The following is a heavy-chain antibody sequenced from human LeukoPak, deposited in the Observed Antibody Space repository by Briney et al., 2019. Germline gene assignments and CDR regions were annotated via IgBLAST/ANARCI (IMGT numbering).Heavy chain of an antibody. CDR2: IYYSGST. J-gene: IGHJ4*02. V-gene: IGHV4-39*01. CDR3: ARPNYYDSSGYFN. D-gene: IGHD3-22*01. Sequence: SETLSLICTVSGGSISSSSYYWGWIRQPPGKGLERIGSIYYSGSTYYNPSLKSRITISVDTSKNQFSLKLTSVTAADTAVYYCARPNYYDSSGYFNWGQGTLVTVSS. CDR1: GGSISSSSYY.